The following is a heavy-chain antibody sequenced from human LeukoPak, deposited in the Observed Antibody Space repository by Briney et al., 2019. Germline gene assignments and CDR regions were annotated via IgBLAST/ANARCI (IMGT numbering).Heavy chain of an antibody. CDR1: GFTFSSYG. Sequence: PGGSLRLSCAASGFTFSSYGMHWVRQAPGKGLEWVAVIWYDGSNKYYADSVKGRFTISRDNSKNTLYLQMNSLRAEDTAVYYCARGSYFYGSGSFMWSDYWGQGTLVTVSS. CDR3: ARGSYFYGSGSFMWSDY. V-gene: IGHV3-33*01. CDR2: IWYDGSNK. D-gene: IGHD3-10*01. J-gene: IGHJ4*02.